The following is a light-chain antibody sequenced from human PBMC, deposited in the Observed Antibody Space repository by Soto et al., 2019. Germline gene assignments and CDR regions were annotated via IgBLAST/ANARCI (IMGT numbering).Light chain of an antibody. CDR3: SSYTGSSTVI. CDR2: EVS. J-gene: IGLJ2*01. Sequence: QSALTQPASVSGSPGQSITLSCTGTTNDVGGYNYVSWYQQHPAKAPKLMIYEVSNRPSGVSDRFSGSKSGNTASLTISGLQADDEADYYCSSYTGSSTVIFGGGTKLTVL. CDR1: TNDVGGYNY. V-gene: IGLV2-14*01.